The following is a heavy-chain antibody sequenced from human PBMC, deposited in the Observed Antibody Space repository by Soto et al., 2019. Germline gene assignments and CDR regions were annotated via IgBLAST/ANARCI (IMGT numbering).Heavy chain of an antibody. CDR2: IWYDGGKQ. Sequence: QVQLVESGGGVVQPGRALRLSCAASGFTFSSYGMHWVRQAPGKGLEWVALIWYDGGKQYYADSVKGRFTISRDNSKNTLFLEMNSLRPEDTAVYYCARDGVSIFLIPSELDYWGQGTLVTVSS. V-gene: IGHV3-33*01. CDR1: GFTFSSYG. J-gene: IGHJ4*02. CDR3: ARDGVSIFLIPSELDY. D-gene: IGHD3-3*01.